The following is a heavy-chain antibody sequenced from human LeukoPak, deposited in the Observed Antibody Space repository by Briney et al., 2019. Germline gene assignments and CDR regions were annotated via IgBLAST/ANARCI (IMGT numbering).Heavy chain of an antibody. CDR2: ISSSSSYI. V-gene: IGHV3-21*04. CDR1: GFTFSSYS. D-gene: IGHD6-13*01. CDR3: ARAPSIIAAAGTSFDY. Sequence: GGSLRLSCAASGFTFSSYSMNWVRQAPGKGLEWVSSISSSSSYIYYADSVKGRFTISRDSAKNSLYLQMNSLRAEDTAVYYCARAPSIIAAAGTSFDYWGQGTLVTVSS. J-gene: IGHJ4*02.